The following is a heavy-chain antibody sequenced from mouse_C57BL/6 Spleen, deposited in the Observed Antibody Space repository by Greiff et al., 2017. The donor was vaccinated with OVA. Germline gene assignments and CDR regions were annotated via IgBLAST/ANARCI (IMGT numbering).Heavy chain of an antibody. D-gene: IGHD2-4*01. CDR2: ISYDGSN. V-gene: IGHV3-6*01. CDR1: GYSITSGYY. Sequence: ESGPGLVKPSQSLSLTCSVTGYSITSGYYWNWIRQFPGNKLEWMGYISYDGSNNYNPSLKNRISITRDTSKNQFFLKLNSVTTEDTATYYCARVLYYDYDEGAWFAYWGQGTLVTVSA. CDR3: ARVLYYDYDEGAWFAY. J-gene: IGHJ3*01.